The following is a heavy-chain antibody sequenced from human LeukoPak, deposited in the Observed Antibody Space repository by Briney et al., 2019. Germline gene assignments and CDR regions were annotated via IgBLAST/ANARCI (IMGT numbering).Heavy chain of an antibody. CDR1: GFTFSSHW. V-gene: IGHV3-21*01. CDR3: ARDTEDYYDSSGYYAPGY. CDR2: ISSSSSYI. J-gene: IGHJ4*02. Sequence: GGSLRLSCAASGFTFSSHWMNWVRQAPGKGLEWVSSISSSSSYIYYADSVKGRFTISRDNAKNSLYLQMNSLRAEDTAVYYCARDTEDYYDSSGYYAPGYWGQGTLVTVSS. D-gene: IGHD3-22*01.